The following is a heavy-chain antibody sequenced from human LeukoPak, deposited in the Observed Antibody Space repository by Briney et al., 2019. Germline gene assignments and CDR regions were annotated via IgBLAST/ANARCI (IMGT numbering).Heavy chain of an antibody. CDR3: ASTSGWYEPIDY. CDR2: ISYDGRNK. D-gene: IGHD6-19*01. V-gene: IGHV3-30*03. J-gene: IGHJ4*02. Sequence: GGSLRLSCAASGFTFSSYGMHWVRQAPGKGLEWVAVISYDGRNKNYADSLKGRFTISRDNSKNTLYLQMNSLRAEDTAVYYCASTSGWYEPIDYWGQGTLVTVSS. CDR1: GFTFSSYG.